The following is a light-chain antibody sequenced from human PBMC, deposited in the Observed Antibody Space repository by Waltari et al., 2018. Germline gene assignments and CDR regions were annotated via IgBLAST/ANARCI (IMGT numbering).Light chain of an antibody. CDR3: CSYAGSTTWV. J-gene: IGLJ3*02. CDR2: DVN. Sequence: QSALTQPASMSGSPGQSITVSCPGATRDIGRHNIVSWYQQHPGKAPKLTLYDVNRRPSGVSDRFSGSKSGITASLTISGLQAEDEADYYCCSYAGSTTWVFGGGTKLTVL. CDR1: TRDIGRHNI. V-gene: IGLV2-23*02.